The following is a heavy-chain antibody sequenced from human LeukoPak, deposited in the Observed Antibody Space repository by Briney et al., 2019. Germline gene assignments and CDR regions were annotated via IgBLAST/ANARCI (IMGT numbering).Heavy chain of an antibody. CDR1: GFTFSSYA. V-gene: IGHV3-23*01. CDR3: ARSKALDGWHLDY. CDR2: ISGSGGST. Sequence: GGSLRLSCAASGFTFSSYAMSWVRQAPGKGLEWVSAISGSGGSTYYADSVKGRFTISRDNSKNTLYLQMNSLRAEDTAVYYCARSKALDGWHLDYWGQGTLVTVSS. J-gene: IGHJ4*02. D-gene: IGHD5-24*01.